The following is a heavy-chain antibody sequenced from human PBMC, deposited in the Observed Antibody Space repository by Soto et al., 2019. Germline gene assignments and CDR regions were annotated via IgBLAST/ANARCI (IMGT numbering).Heavy chain of an antibody. V-gene: IGHV1-69*04. CDR2: IIPILGIA. CDR3: ARDADGYSYGKSFDY. CDR1: GGTFSSYT. Sequence: GASVKVSCKASGGTFSSYTISWVRQAPGQGLEWMGRIIPILGIANYAQKFQGRVTITADKSTSTAYMELSSLRSEDTAVYYCARDADGYSYGKSFDYWGQGTLVTVSS. J-gene: IGHJ4*02. D-gene: IGHD5-18*01.